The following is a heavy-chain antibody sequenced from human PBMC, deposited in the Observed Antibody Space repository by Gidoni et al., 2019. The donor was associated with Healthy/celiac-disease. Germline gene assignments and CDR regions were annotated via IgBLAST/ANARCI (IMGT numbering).Heavy chain of an antibody. V-gene: IGHV1-2*04. Sequence: QVQLVQSGAEVKKPGASVKVSCKASGYTFPGYYMHWVRQAPGQGLEWMGWINPNSGGTNYAQKFQGWVTMTRDTSISTAYMELSRLRSDDTAVYYCARASRGAYYDILTGPYYGMDVWGQGTTVTVSS. CDR2: INPNSGGT. CDR3: ARASRGAYYDILTGPYYGMDV. J-gene: IGHJ6*02. CDR1: GYTFPGYY. D-gene: IGHD3-9*01.